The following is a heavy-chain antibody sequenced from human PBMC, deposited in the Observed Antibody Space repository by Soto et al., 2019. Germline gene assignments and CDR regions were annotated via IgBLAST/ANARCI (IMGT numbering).Heavy chain of an antibody. J-gene: IGHJ3*02. Sequence: PSETLSLTCTVSGGSVSSGSYYWSWIRQPPEKGLEWIGNIDYSGSTNYNPSLKSRVTISVDTSKNQFSLKLSSVTAADTAVYYCARAVVPAAGTDAFDIWVQGTMVTVSS. D-gene: IGHD2-2*01. V-gene: IGHV4-61*01. CDR2: IDYSGST. CDR3: ARAVVPAAGTDAFDI. CDR1: GGSVSSGSYY.